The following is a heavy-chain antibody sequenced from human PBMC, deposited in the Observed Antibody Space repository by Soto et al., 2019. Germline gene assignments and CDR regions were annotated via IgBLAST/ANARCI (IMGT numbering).Heavy chain of an antibody. CDR3: ARARTWNKIYFDY. J-gene: IGHJ4*01. CDR2: INHSGST. V-gene: IGHV4-34*01. D-gene: IGHD1-1*01. CDR1: GGSFSGYY. Sequence: PSETLSLTCAVYGGSFSGYYWSWIRQPPGKGLEWIGEINHSGSTNYNPSLKSRVTISVDTSKNQFSLKLSSVTAADTAVYYCARARTWNKIYFDYWGDGTLVPVSS.